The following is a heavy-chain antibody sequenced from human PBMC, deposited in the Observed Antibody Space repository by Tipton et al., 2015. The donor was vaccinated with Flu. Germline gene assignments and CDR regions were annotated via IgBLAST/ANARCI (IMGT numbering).Heavy chain of an antibody. CDR3: ARLSLSFNAFDI. CDR2: AYYTGGT. CDR1: GGSIGVTTYY. Sequence: TLSLTCTVSGGSIGVTTYYWGWIRQPPGKGLEYIGSAYYTGGTYFNPSLKSRVTVSIDTSKKQFSLKLNSVTAADTAVYYCARLSLSFNAFDIWGQGTTVIVSS. V-gene: IGHV4-39*07. D-gene: IGHD2/OR15-2a*01. J-gene: IGHJ3*02.